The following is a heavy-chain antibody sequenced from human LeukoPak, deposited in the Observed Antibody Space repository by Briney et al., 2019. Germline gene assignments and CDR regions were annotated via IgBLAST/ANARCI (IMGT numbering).Heavy chain of an antibody. D-gene: IGHD2-2*01. V-gene: IGHV1-2*02. CDR2: INPLSGGT. J-gene: IGHJ4*02. Sequence: GASVKVSCKASGYTFSDCYMHWVRQAPGQGLEWMGWINPLSGGTNYAQKFQGRVTMTRDTSISTAYMELSRLISGDTAVYYCARLVGLQDIVVVPAAVLFDYWGQGTLVTVSS. CDR3: ARLVGLQDIVVVPAAVLFDY. CDR1: GYTFSDCY.